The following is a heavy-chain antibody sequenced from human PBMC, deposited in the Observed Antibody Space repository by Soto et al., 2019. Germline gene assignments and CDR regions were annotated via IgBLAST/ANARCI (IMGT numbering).Heavy chain of an antibody. CDR3: ARDDVHCSGGICYGVPMDV. D-gene: IGHD2-15*01. Sequence: EVQLVESGGDLVQPGGSRGPSGAASGLTVVTKNMGWFRRAPGKGREWVEFIKRGRGIYYADSVKGRFAISRDSSKNTLYLQMNSLRVEDTAVYYCARDDVHCSGGICYGVPMDVWGKGTTVTVSS. J-gene: IGHJ6*03. CDR1: GLTVVTKN. CDR2: IKRGRGI. V-gene: IGHV3-66*01.